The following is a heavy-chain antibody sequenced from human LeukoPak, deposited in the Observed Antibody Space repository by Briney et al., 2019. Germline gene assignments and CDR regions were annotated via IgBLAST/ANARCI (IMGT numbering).Heavy chain of an antibody. V-gene: IGHV4-39*01. J-gene: IGHJ4*02. Sequence: SETLSLTCTVSGGSISSSSYYWGWIRQPPGKGLEWIGGVYYTGTTYSNPSLKSRVTISVDTSKNQFSLRLSSVTAADTAVYYCARQLGDRLLFDYWGQGTLVTVSS. CDR1: GGSISSSSYY. CDR3: ARQLGDRLLFDY. CDR2: VYYTGTT. D-gene: IGHD2-21*01.